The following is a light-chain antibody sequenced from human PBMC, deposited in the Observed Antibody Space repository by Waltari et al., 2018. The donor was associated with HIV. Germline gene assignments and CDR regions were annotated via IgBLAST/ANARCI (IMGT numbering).Light chain of an antibody. CDR1: SSDVGGYSL. J-gene: IGLJ1*01. CDR2: EET. V-gene: IGLV2-23*01. CDR3: CAYGGFTTYV. Sequence: QSALTQPASVSGSPGQSITISCIGTSSDVGGYSLVSWYQHHPGKAPHLLIFEETERPAGVSNRFSASKSGTTASLTISGLLAEDAADYYCCAYGGFTTYVFGSGTKVTVL.